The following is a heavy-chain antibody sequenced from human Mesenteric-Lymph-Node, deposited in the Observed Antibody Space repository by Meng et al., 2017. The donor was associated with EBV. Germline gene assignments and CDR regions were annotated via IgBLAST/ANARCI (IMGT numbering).Heavy chain of an antibody. V-gene: IGHV4-39*01. CDR1: GASTSSGSYY. CDR2: IYYRGST. CDR3: VSYDYGNYVSFDS. Sequence: QVQLQESGPGLVEPSETVSLTCTVSGASTSSGSYYWGWIRQPPGKGLEWIGSIYYRGSTYYNPSLRSRVTISVDTSKNHFSLKLSSVTAADTAMYYCVSYDYGNYVSFDSWGQGILVTVSS. J-gene: IGHJ4*02. D-gene: IGHD4-11*01.